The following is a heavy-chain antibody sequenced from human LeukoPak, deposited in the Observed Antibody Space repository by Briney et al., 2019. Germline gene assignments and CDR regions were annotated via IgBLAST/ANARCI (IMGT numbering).Heavy chain of an antibody. CDR1: GYTFTSYA. D-gene: IGHD3-3*01. Sequence: ASVKVSCKASGYTFTSYAMNWVRQAPGQGLEWMGWINTNTGNPTYAQGFTGRFVFSLDTSVSTAYLQISSLKAEDTAVYYCARGGYDFWSGYLGPYYYYYCMDVWGKGTTVTVSS. V-gene: IGHV7-4-1*02. CDR3: ARGGYDFWSGYLGPYYYYYCMDV. CDR2: INTNTGNP. J-gene: IGHJ6*03.